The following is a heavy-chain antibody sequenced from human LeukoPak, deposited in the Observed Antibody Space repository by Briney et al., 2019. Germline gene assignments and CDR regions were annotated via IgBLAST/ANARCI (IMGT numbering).Heavy chain of an antibody. V-gene: IGHV3-74*01. CDR3: VRKFATGD. CDR1: GFTFSSHL. CDR2: VKSDGTAT. D-gene: IGHD1-14*01. J-gene: IGHJ4*02. Sequence: GGSLRLSCAASGFTFSSHLMHWVRQAQGTGLVWVSSVKSDGTATNYADSAKGRFTISRDNAKNTLYLQMNSLRVEDTAVYYCVRKFATGDWGQGTLVTVSS.